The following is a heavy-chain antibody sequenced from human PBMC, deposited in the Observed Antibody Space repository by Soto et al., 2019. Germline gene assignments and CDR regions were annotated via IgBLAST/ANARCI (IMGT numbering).Heavy chain of an antibody. CDR1: GDSISSYY. J-gene: IGHJ4*02. CDR3: ARDHFHFWGGFYY. V-gene: IGHV4-59*01. CDR2: IYYSGST. D-gene: IGHD3-3*02. Sequence: PSETLSLTCTVSGDSISSYYWSWIRQPPGKGLEWIGYIYYSGSTNYNPSLKSRVTISVDTSKNQFSLKLSSVTAADTAVYYCARDHFHFWGGFYYWGQGTLVTVSS.